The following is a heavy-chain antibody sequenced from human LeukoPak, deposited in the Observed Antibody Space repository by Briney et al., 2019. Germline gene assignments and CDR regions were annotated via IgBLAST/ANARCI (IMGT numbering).Heavy chain of an antibody. J-gene: IGHJ4*02. CDR3: AKLVLRYFDWLMDY. CDR1: GFTFSSSG. CDR2: IRYDGSNK. Sequence: PGGSLRPSCAAPGFTFSSSGMHWVRQAPGKGLEWVAFIRYDGSNKYYADSVKGRFTISRDNSKNTLYLQMNSLRAEDPAVYYCAKLVLRYFDWLMDYWGQGTLVTVSS. D-gene: IGHD3-9*01. V-gene: IGHV3-30*02.